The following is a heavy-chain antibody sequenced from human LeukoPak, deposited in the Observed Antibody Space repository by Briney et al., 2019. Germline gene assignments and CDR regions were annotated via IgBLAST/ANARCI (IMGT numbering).Heavy chain of an antibody. CDR3: ALDSSSWYYFDY. J-gene: IGHJ4*02. D-gene: IGHD6-13*01. Sequence: ASVKVSCKASGYTFTGYYMHWVRQAPGQGLEWMGIINPSGGSTSYAQKFQGRVTMTRDTSTSTVYMELSSLRSEDTAVYYCALDSSSWYYFDYWGQGTLVTVSS. CDR2: INPSGGST. CDR1: GYTFTGYY. V-gene: IGHV1-46*01.